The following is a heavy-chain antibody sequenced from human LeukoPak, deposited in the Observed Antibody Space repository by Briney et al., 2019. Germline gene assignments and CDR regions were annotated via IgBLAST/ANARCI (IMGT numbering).Heavy chain of an antibody. Sequence: ASVKVSCTASGGTFSSYAISWVRQAPGQGLEWMGGIIPIFGTANYAQKFQGRVTITADESTSTAYMELSSLRSEDTAVYYCARDAGYCSSTSCSPTEYYYYGMDVWGKGTTVTVSS. CDR1: GGTFSSYA. D-gene: IGHD2-2*03. J-gene: IGHJ6*04. V-gene: IGHV1-69*01. CDR2: IIPIFGTA. CDR3: ARDAGYCSSTSCSPTEYYYYGMDV.